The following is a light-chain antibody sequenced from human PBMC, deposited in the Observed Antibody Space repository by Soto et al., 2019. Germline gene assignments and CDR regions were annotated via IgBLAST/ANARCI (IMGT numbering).Light chain of an antibody. CDR3: QQYDNLPPFT. CDR2: DAS. J-gene: IGKJ3*01. CDR1: QDISNL. V-gene: IGKV1-33*01. Sequence: DIQLTQSPSSLYASVGDRVTITCQAIQDISNLLKWYQQKPGKAPKLLIYDASNLETGVPSRFSGSGSGTDFTFTISSLQPEDIATYYCQQYDNLPPFTFGPGTKVDIK.